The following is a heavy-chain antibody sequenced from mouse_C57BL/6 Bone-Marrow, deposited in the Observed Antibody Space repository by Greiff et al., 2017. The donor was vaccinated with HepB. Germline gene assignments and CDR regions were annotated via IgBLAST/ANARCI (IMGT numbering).Heavy chain of an antibody. Sequence: QVQLKQPGAELVKPGASVKLSCKASGYTFTSYWMHWVKHRPGQGLEWIGMIHPNSGSTNYNEKFKSKATLTVDKSSSTAYMQLSSLTSEDSAVYYCARLRDYYGSSYGWYFDVWGTGTTVTVSS. J-gene: IGHJ1*03. CDR3: ARLRDYYGSSYGWYFDV. V-gene: IGHV1-64*01. CDR1: GYTFTSYW. CDR2: IHPNSGST. D-gene: IGHD1-1*01.